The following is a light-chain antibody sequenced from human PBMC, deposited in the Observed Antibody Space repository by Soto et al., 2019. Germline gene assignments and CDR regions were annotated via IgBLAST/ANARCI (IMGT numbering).Light chain of an antibody. CDR2: DAS. CDR1: QTIFNW. V-gene: IGKV1-5*01. J-gene: IGKJ1*01. CDR3: QQYNSYPWT. Sequence: IQMTQSPSTLSASVGDRVTITCRASQTIFNWLAWYQRKPGRAPNLLIYDASSLQSGVPSTFSGSRSGTEFTLTISSLQTGAFATYYCQQYNSYPWTFGQGTNVEIK.